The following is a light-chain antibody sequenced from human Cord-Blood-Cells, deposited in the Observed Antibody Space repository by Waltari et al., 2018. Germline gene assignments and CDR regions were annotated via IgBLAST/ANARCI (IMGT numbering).Light chain of an antibody. CDR2: GAS. CDR3: QQYGSSPPIT. Sequence: EIVLTQSPGTLSLSPGERATLSCRASQSVSSSYLAWYQQKPGQAPRLLIDGASSRATGIPDMVSGSRSGTDFTLTISRLEPEDFAVYYCQQYGSSPPITFGQGTRLEIK. V-gene: IGKV3-20*01. J-gene: IGKJ5*01. CDR1: QSVSSSY.